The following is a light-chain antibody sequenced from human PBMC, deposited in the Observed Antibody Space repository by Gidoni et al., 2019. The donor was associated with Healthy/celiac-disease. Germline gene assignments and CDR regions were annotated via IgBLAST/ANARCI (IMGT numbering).Light chain of an antibody. CDR1: HSNIDINY. CDR3: GTWDSRLSLMF. CDR2: DDT. J-gene: IGLJ2*01. Sequence: QSVLTHPPSVSAAPGQKVTIHCSVGHSNIDINYVSWYKQVPGAAPKLLIYDDTQRPAGISGRFSGAMSGTSATLGISGLQTGDEAIYYCGTWDSRLSLMFFGGGTKLTVL. V-gene: IGLV1-51*01.